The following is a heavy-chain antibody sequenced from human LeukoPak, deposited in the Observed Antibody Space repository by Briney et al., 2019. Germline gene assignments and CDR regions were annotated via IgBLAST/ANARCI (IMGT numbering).Heavy chain of an antibody. CDR1: GFTFDDYA. CDR2: ISGDGGST. D-gene: IGHD3-9*01. J-gene: IGHJ6*02. V-gene: IGHV3-43*02. CDR3: AKDQLTYYDILTGYSGSKQGYGMDV. Sequence: PGGSLRLSCAASGFTFDDYAMHWVRQAPGKGLEWVSLISGDGGSTYYADSVKGRFTISRDNSKNSLYLQMNSLRTEDAALYYCAKDQLTYYDILTGYSGSKQGYGMDVWGQGTTVTVSS.